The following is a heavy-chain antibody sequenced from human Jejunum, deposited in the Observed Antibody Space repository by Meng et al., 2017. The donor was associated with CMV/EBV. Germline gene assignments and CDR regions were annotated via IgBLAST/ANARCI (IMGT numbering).Heavy chain of an antibody. Sequence: SGDNFRSYVLNWVRQAPGQGLEWLGWIRSYTGTTNYAQSLQGRVTVTQDTSTNTAYMELTSLTSDDTAVYYCARSGINDYGFFDYWGQGSPVTVSS. D-gene: IGHD4/OR15-4a*01. CDR1: GDNFRSYV. CDR2: IRSYTGTT. J-gene: IGHJ4*02. CDR3: ARSGINDYGFFDY. V-gene: IGHV1-18*01.